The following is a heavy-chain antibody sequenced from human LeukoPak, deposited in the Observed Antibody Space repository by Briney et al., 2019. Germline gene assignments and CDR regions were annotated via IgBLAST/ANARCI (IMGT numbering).Heavy chain of an antibody. D-gene: IGHD3-22*01. Sequence: ASVKVSCKASGGTFSSYAISWVRQAPGQGLEWMGGIIPIFGTANYAQKFQGRVTITADKSTSTAYMELSSLRSEDMAVYYCAGKWLPNYYYYYYMDVWGKGTTVTVSS. CDR2: IIPIFGTA. CDR3: AGKWLPNYYYYYYMDV. J-gene: IGHJ6*03. CDR1: GGTFSSYA. V-gene: IGHV1-69*06.